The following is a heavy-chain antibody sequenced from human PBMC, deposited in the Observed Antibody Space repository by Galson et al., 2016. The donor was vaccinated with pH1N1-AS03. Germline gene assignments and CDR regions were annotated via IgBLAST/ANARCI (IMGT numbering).Heavy chain of an antibody. CDR3: ARGFLEWPYYFDY. D-gene: IGHD3-3*01. V-gene: IGHV4-61*08. J-gene: IGHJ4*02. CDR2: IYNSGST. Sequence: SETLSLTCIVSGDSFSGNDFYWSWIRQPPGKGMEWIGYIYNSGSTNYNPSLKSRVTISIDRSKNHFSLNLTSVTAADTAVYYCARGFLEWPYYFDYWGRGTLVTVSS. CDR1: GDSFSGNDFY.